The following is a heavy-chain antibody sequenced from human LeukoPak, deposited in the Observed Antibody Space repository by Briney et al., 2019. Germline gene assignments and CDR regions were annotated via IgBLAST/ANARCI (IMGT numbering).Heavy chain of an antibody. CDR3: ARADSNIAARRIGFDY. CDR1: GFTFSSYS. CDR2: ISSSSSTI. Sequence: GGSLRLSCAASGFTFSSYSMNWVRQAPGKGLEWVSYISSSSSTIYYADSVKGRFTISRDNAKNSLYLQINSLRAGDTALYYCARADSNIAARRIGFDYWGQGTLVTVSS. D-gene: IGHD6-6*01. V-gene: IGHV3-48*01. J-gene: IGHJ4*02.